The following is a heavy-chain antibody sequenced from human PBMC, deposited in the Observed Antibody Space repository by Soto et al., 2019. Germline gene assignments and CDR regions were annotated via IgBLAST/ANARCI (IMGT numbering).Heavy chain of an antibody. CDR2: FDPEDGET. CDR1: GYTLTELS. V-gene: IGHV1-24*01. J-gene: IGHJ4*02. CDR3: ATGLRFDWLSPKLSVVY. Sequence: EASVKVSCKVSGYTLTELSMHWVRQAPGKGLEWMGGFDPEDGETIYAQKFQGRVTMTEDTSTDTAYMELSSLRSEDTAVYYCATGLRFDWLSPKLSVVYWGQGTLVTVSS. D-gene: IGHD3-9*01.